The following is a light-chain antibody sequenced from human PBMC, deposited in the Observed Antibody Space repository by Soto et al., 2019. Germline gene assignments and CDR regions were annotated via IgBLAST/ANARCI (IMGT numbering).Light chain of an antibody. CDR1: SSNIGSNY. Sequence: QAVVTQPPSASGTPGQRVTISCSGSSSNIGSNYVYWYQQLPGSAPKLLIYRNAQRPSGVPDRFSASKSGTAASLAISGLRSEDEADYHCAAWDDSLSAVVFGGGTKLTVL. CDR2: RNA. J-gene: IGLJ2*01. V-gene: IGLV1-47*01. CDR3: AAWDDSLSAVV.